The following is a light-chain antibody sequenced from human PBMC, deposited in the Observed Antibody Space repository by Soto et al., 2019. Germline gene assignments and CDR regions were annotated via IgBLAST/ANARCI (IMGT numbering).Light chain of an antibody. CDR3: QQYYSTLYT. CDR2: WAS. V-gene: IGKV4-1*01. CDR1: QSVLYSSNNKNY. Sequence: DIVMTQSPDSLAVSLGERATINCMSSQSVLYSSNNKNYLAWYQQKPGQPPKLLIYWASTRESGVPDRFSGSGSGTDFTLTISSLQAEDVAVYYCQQYYSTLYTFGQGTKLAIK. J-gene: IGKJ2*01.